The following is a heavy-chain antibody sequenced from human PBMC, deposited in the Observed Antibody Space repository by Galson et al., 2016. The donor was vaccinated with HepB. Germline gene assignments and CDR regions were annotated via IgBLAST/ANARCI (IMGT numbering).Heavy chain of an antibody. V-gene: IGHV1-24*01. CDR3: ATDRVANDEDGGYYSLLDY. CDR2: FDPDESDT. D-gene: IGHD3-22*01. J-gene: IGHJ4*02. Sequence: SVKVSCTVSGSTLTALSIHWVRQPPGKGLEWMGGFDPDESDTIYEPTFQGRVTMTEDTSTETAYLELSSLRAEDTAVYYSATDRVANDEDGGYYSLLDYWGQGTLVAVSS. CDR1: GSTLTALS.